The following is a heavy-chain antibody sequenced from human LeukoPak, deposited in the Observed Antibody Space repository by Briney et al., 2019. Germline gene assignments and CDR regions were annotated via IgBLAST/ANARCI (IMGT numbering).Heavy chain of an antibody. CDR1: GPSVSSGNYF. Sequence: PSETLPLTCSVSGPSVSSGNYFWPWIRQPPGKGLEWIGRLSTRGNTNYNPSLESRVTISGDTSKNQFSLQLRSVTAADTAVYYCTRALCINGVCEWFDPWGQGTLVTVS. CDR3: TRALCINGVCEWFDP. D-gene: IGHD2-8*01. CDR2: LSTRGNT. V-gene: IGHV4-61*02. J-gene: IGHJ5*02.